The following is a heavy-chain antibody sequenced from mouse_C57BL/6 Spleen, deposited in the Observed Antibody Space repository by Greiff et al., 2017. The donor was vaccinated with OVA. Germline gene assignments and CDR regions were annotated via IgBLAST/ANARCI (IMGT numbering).Heavy chain of an antibody. Sequence: VSFGGALLNPGGPLKLSLPPSGLTFSAYALSWVRQTPERRLEWVVTISDGGSDTYYPDNVKGRFTISRDNAKNNLYLQMSHLKSEDTAMYYCARDHYYGSKYFDVWGTGTTVTVSS. CDR3: ARDHYYGSKYFDV. CDR2: ISDGGSDT. CDR1: GLTFSAYA. J-gene: IGHJ1*03. V-gene: IGHV5-4*01. D-gene: IGHD1-1*01.